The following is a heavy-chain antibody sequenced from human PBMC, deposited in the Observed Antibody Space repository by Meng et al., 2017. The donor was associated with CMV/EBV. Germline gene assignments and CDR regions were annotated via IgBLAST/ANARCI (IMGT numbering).Heavy chain of an antibody. J-gene: IGHJ6*02. CDR3: ARAEGLLISYYYYGMDV. CDR1: GYTFTSYY. D-gene: IGHD2/OR15-2a*01. Sequence: ASVKVSCKASGYTFTSYYMHWVRQAPGQGLEWMGIINPSGGSTSYAQKFQGRVTMTRDTSTSTVYMELSSLRSEDTAVYYWARAEGLLISYYYYGMDVWGQGTTVTVSS. CDR2: INPSGGST. V-gene: IGHV1-46*01.